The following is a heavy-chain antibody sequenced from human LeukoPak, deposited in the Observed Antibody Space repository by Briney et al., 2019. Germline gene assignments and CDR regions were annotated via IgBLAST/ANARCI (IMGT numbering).Heavy chain of an antibody. Sequence: ASVKVSCKASGYTFTSYAMHWVRQAPGQRLEWMGWINAGNGNTKYSQKFQGRVTITRDTSASTAYMELSSLRSEDTAVYYCARDSDYYDSGGYYPYFDYWGQGTLVTVSS. CDR2: INAGNGNT. V-gene: IGHV1-3*01. CDR3: ARDSDYYDSGGYYPYFDY. D-gene: IGHD3-22*01. CDR1: GYTFTSYA. J-gene: IGHJ4*02.